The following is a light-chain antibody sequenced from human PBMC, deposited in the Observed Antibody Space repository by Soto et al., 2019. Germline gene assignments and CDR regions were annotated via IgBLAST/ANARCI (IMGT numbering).Light chain of an antibody. CDR2: EAS. CDR1: QASSKD. CDR3: HQYYYLPYT. V-gene: IGKV1-33*01. Sequence: DIQMTQSPSSLSASVGDRVTMTCRASQASSKDLNWYQQKPGKAPKLLMFEASNLQTGVSSRVSGSGSGTDFTLTINSLQPEDFATYYCHQYYYLPYTFGQGTTLEI. J-gene: IGKJ2*01.